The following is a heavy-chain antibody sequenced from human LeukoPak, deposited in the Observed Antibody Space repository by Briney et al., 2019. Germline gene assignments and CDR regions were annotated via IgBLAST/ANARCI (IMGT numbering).Heavy chain of an antibody. Sequence: GGSLRLSCAASGFTFSSYWMHWVRHAPGKGLVWVSRINSDGSSTSYADSVKGRFTISRDNAKNTLYLQMNSLRTEDTAVYYCARGAYYGSGGFDPWGQGTLVTVSS. CDR2: INSDGSST. J-gene: IGHJ5*02. V-gene: IGHV3-74*01. CDR1: GFTFSSYW. CDR3: ARGAYYGSGGFDP. D-gene: IGHD3-10*01.